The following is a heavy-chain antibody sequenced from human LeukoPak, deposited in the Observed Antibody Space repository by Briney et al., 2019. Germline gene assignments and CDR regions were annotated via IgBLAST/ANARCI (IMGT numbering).Heavy chain of an antibody. CDR2: LSHGGTRA. CDR3: AKDIELFMS. J-gene: IGHJ5*02. D-gene: IGHD1-26*01. Sequence: PGGSLRLSCAASGFTFRNFAMSWVRQAPGKGLEWVSGLSHGGTRAFYAASVKGRFTISRDDSNSTLFLQMDNLRVEDTATYYCAKDIELFMSWGQGTLVNVSS. V-gene: IGHV3-23*01. CDR1: GFTFRNFA.